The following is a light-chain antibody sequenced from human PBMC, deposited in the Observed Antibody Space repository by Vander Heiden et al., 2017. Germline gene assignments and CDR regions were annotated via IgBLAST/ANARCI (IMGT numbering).Light chain of an antibody. Sequence: SSDLTQPPSVSVSPGQTAKITCSGDFLPRQNAYWSQQKPGQAPLLLIYSDTKRTSGIPGRFSGSISGTIVTLTISDVQAEDEADYYCQSADSSGTYSVVFGGGTQLTVL. J-gene: IGLJ2*01. CDR2: SDT. V-gene: IGLV3-25*03. CDR3: QSADSSGTYSVV. CDR1: FLPRQN.